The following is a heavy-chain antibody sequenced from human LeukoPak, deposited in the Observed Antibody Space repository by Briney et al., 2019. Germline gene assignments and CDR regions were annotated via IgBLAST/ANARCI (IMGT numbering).Heavy chain of an antibody. J-gene: IGHJ4*02. CDR1: GYTLTELS. D-gene: IGHD4-17*01. V-gene: IGHV1-24*01. Sequence: AASVTVSCTVSGYTLTELSMHWVRQAPGKGLEWMGGFDPEDGETIYAQKFQGRVTMTEDTSTDTAYMELSSLRSEDTAVYYCAKDPSYGDPLDYWGQGTLVTVSS. CDR2: FDPEDGET. CDR3: AKDPSYGDPLDY.